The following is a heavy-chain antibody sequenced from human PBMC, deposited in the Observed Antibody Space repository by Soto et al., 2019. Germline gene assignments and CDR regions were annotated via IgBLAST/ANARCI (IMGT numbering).Heavy chain of an antibody. D-gene: IGHD3-3*01. V-gene: IGHV4-34*01. CDR2: INHSGST. CDR3: ARQNRWAYDFWSGLASDY. CDR1: GGSFSGYY. Sequence: PSETLSLTCAVYGGSFSGYYWSWIRQPPGKGLEWIGEINHSGSTNYNPSLKSRVTISVDTSKNQFSLKLSSVTAADTAVYYCARQNRWAYDFWSGLASDYWGQGTLVTVSS. J-gene: IGHJ4*02.